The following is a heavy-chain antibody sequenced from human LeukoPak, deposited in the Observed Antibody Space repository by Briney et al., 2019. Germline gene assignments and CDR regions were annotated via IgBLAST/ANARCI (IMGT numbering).Heavy chain of an antibody. D-gene: IGHD4-17*01. J-gene: IGHJ4*02. Sequence: GRSMRLSCAASGFTFSSYGMHWVRQAPGKGLEWVAVISYDGSNKYYADSVKGRFTISRDNSKNTLYLQMNSLRAEDTAVYYCAKEKKDYGDYGGPFNYWGQGTLVTVSS. V-gene: IGHV3-30*18. CDR1: GFTFSSYG. CDR2: ISYDGSNK. CDR3: AKEKKDYGDYGGPFNY.